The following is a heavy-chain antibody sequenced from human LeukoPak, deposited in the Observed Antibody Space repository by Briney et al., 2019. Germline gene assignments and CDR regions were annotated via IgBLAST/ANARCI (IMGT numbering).Heavy chain of an antibody. CDR3: AKASGLSNYFVY. D-gene: IGHD5-12*01. J-gene: IGHJ4*02. V-gene: IGHV1-69*01. Sequence: SVTVSCTACVCTYSSYAINWVRQAPGQGLGWMGGIIPFFGAANYAQTFQGRVTITADESTSSAYMELSSLRSEDTAVYYCAKASGLSNYFVYLARGTRVSVSS. CDR1: VCTYSSYA. CDR2: IIPFFGAA.